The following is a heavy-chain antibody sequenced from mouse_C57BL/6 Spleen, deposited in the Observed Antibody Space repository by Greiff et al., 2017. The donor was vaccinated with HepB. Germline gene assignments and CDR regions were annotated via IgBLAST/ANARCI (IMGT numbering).Heavy chain of an antibody. V-gene: IGHV1-55*01. D-gene: IGHD2-10*02. CDR1: GYTFTSYW. CDR3: ATYGNSHYYAIDY. Sequence: QVQLQQPGAELVKPGASVKMSCKASGYTFTSYWINWVKQRPGQGLEWIGDIYPGSGSTNYNEKFKSKATLTVDTSSSTAYMQLSSLTSEDSAVYYCATYGNSHYYAIDYWGQGTSVTVSS. CDR2: IYPGSGST. J-gene: IGHJ4*01.